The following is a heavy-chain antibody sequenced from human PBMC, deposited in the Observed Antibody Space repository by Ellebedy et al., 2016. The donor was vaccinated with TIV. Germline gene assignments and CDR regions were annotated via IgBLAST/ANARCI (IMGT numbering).Heavy chain of an antibody. D-gene: IGHD1-1*01. CDR2: IGTAGDT. J-gene: IGHJ4*02. Sequence: GESLKISCAASGFTFSSYDMHWVRQATGKGLEWVSAIGTAGDTYYQGSVKGRFTISRENAKKSLYLQMNSLRAEDTAVYYCARATAGFDYWGQGTLVTVSS. V-gene: IGHV3-13*01. CDR1: GFTFSSYD. CDR3: ARATAGFDY.